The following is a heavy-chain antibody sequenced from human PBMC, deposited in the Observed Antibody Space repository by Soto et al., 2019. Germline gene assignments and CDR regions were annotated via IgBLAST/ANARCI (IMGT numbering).Heavy chain of an antibody. J-gene: IGHJ5*02. D-gene: IGHD3-3*01. CDR2: IYYSGST. Sequence: ETLSLTCTVSGGSISSYYWSWIRQPPGKGLEWIGYIYYSGSTNYNPSLKSRVTISVDTSKNQFSLKLSSVTAADTAVYYCARDASYYDFWSGPTYNWFDPWGQGTLVTVSS. V-gene: IGHV4-59*01. CDR3: ARDASYYDFWSGPTYNWFDP. CDR1: GGSISSYY.